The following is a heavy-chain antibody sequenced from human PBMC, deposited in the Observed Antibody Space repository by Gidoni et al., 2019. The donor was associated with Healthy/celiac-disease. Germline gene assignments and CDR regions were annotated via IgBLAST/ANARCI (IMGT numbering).Heavy chain of an antibody. Sequence: EVQLVETGGGLIHPGGSLRLSCAASGFTVSSNYMSWVRQAPGKGLEWVSVIYSGGSTYYADSVKGRFTISRDNSKNTLYLQMNSLRAEDTAVYYCARDIGRAFRWGMDVWGQGTTVTVSS. CDR2: IYSGGST. CDR1: GFTVSSNY. CDR3: ARDIGRAFRWGMDV. D-gene: IGHD2-15*01. J-gene: IGHJ6*02. V-gene: IGHV3-53*02.